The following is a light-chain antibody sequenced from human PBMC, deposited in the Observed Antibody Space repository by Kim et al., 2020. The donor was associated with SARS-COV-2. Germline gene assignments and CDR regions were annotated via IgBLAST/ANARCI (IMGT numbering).Light chain of an antibody. Sequence: SSELTQDPAVSVALGQTVRITCQGDSLRSYYATWYQQKPGQAPILVIHGKNNRPSGIPDRFSGSSSGNTASLTITGTQAGDEADYHCTSRDSNDYVVFGG. CDR1: SLRSYY. CDR3: TSRDSNDYVV. V-gene: IGLV3-19*01. J-gene: IGLJ2*01. CDR2: GKN.